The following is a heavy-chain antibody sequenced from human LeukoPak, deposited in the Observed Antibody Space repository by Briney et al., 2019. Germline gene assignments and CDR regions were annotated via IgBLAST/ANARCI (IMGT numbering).Heavy chain of an antibody. Sequence: GGSLRLSCAASGFTFSSYWMSWVRQAPGKGLEWVANIKQDGSEKYYVDSVKGRFTISRDNAKNSLYLQMNSLRAEDTAVYYCASLGITGTHDNWFDPWGREPWSPSPQ. D-gene: IGHD1-20*01. CDR3: ASLGITGTHDNWFDP. V-gene: IGHV3-7*01. CDR1: GFTFSSYW. J-gene: IGHJ5*02. CDR2: IKQDGSEK.